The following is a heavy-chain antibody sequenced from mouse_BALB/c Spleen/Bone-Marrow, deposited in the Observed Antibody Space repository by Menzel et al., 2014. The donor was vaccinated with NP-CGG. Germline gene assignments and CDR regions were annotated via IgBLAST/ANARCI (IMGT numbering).Heavy chain of an antibody. J-gene: IGHJ4*01. CDR2: INPGSGST. Sequence: VQGVESGAELVRPGTSVKVSCKASGYAFTDYLMEWLKQRPGQGLEWIGVINPGSGSTNYNEKFKGKATLTSDKSSSTAYMELSSLTSEDSAVYYCARGKTYAMDYWGQGTSVTVSS. CDR1: GYAFTDYL. V-gene: IGHV1-54*01. CDR3: ARGKTYAMDY. D-gene: IGHD2-1*01.